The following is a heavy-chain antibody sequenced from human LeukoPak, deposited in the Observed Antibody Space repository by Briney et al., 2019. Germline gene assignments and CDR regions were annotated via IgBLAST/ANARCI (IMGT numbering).Heavy chain of an antibody. V-gene: IGHV4-39*01. CDR1: GGSISSNSYY. CDR2: IYYSGST. Sequence: SETLSLTCTVSGGSISSNSYYWGWIRQPPGKGLEWIGSIYYSGSTYYNPSLKSRVTISVDTSKNQFSLKLSSVTAADTAVYYCARPNYYDTEYYFDYWGQGTLVTVSS. J-gene: IGHJ4*02. D-gene: IGHD3-22*01. CDR3: ARPNYYDTEYYFDY.